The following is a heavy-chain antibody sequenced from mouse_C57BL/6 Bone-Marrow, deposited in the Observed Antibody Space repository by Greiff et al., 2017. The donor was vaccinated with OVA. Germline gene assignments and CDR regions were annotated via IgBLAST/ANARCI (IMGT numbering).Heavy chain of an antibody. V-gene: IGHV1-64*01. D-gene: IGHD2-1*01. CDR1: GYTFTSYW. Sequence: QVQLQQPGAELVKPGASVKLSCKASGYTFTSYWMHWVKQRPGQGLEWIGMIHPNSGSTNYNEKFKSKATLTVDKSSSTAYMQLSSLTSEDSAVYYCARSTLRPGNSGFAYWGQGTLVTVAA. J-gene: IGHJ3*01. CDR2: IHPNSGST. CDR3: ARSTLRPGNSGFAY.